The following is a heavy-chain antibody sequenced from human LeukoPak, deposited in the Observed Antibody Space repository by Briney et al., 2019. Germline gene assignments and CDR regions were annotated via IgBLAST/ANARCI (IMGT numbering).Heavy chain of an antibody. V-gene: IGHV4-59*01. Sequence: PSETLSLTCSVSGGSISSYYWSWIRQPPGKGMEWLGYIHYSGSINYNPSLKSRVTMSIDTSKNQFSLKLRSVTAADTAVYYCARRTRSFSYTYGDAYYYYYMDVWGKGTTVIVS. J-gene: IGHJ6*03. CDR2: IHYSGSI. CDR3: ARRTRSFSYTYGDAYYYYYMDV. CDR1: GGSISSYY. D-gene: IGHD5-18*01.